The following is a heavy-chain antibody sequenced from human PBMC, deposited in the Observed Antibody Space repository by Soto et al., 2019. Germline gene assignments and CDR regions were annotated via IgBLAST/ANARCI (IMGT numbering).Heavy chain of an antibody. V-gene: IGHV4-59*01. J-gene: IGHJ5*02. CDR2: IYYSGST. D-gene: IGHD1-26*01. Sequence: PSETLSLTCTVSGGSISSYYWSWIRQPPGKGLEWIGYIYYSGSTNYNPSLKSRVTISVDTSKNQFSLKLSSVTAADTAVYYCARAVGATANNWFDPWGQGTLVTVSS. CDR1: GGSISSYY. CDR3: ARAVGATANNWFDP.